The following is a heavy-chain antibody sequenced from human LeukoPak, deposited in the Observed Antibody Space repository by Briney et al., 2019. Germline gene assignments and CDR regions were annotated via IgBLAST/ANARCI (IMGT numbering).Heavy chain of an antibody. CDR3: ARDRATKARIGGMDV. CDR2: IISGGTST. Sequence: GGSLRLSCAASGFTFSDYYMAWIRQAPGKGLEWISYIISGGTSTYYTDSVRGRFIISRDDAMNSLYLQMNSLSAEDTGIYYCARDRATKARIGGMDVWGQGTTVIVSS. D-gene: IGHD5-24*01. V-gene: IGHV3-11*04. J-gene: IGHJ6*02. CDR1: GFTFSDYY.